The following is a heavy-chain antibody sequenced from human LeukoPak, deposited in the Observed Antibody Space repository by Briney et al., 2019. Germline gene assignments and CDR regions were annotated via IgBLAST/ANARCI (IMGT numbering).Heavy chain of an antibody. CDR1: GYSFTSYW. CDR2: INPGYSDI. D-gene: IGHD5-12*01. J-gene: IGHJ4*02. CDR3: ARHDKGYSGYVTLDY. Sequence: GESLKISCKGSGYSFTSYWIGWVRQMPGKGLEWMGIINPGYSDIRYSPSFQGQVTISADKSISTAYLQWSSLKASDTAIYYCARHDKGYSGYVTLDYWGQGTLATVSS. V-gene: IGHV5-51*01.